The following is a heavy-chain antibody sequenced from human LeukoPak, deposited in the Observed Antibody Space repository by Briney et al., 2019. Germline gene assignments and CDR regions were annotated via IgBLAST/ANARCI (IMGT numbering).Heavy chain of an antibody. D-gene: IGHD1-26*01. J-gene: IGHJ4*02. CDR2: IIPILGIA. CDR1: GGTFSSYA. Sequence: GASVKVSCKASGGTFSSYAISWVRQAPGQGLEWMGRIIPILGIANYAQKFRGRVTITADKSTSTAYMELSSLRSEDTAVYYCALGVGATTQDYWGQGTLVTVSS. CDR3: ALGVGATTQDY. V-gene: IGHV1-69*04.